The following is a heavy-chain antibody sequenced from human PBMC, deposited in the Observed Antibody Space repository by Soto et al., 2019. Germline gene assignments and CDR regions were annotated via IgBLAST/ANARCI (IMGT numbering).Heavy chain of an antibody. CDR3: ANLEARGYYYNVMEV. J-gene: IGHJ6*01. V-gene: IGHV1-69*06. Sequence: TSVQVSYKAPLSTCQEYAINWVRQAHGPGLEWMGGITPIFGSANYAQKFQGRVTIIADKSTNTVYMELSSLRSEDTAVYYCANLEARGYYYNVMEVWGRGNTVSVS. CDR2: ITPIFGSA. CDR1: LSTCQEYA. D-gene: IGHD3-10*01.